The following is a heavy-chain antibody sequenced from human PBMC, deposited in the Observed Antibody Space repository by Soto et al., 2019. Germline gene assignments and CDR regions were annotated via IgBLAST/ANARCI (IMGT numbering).Heavy chain of an antibody. D-gene: IGHD3-10*01. CDR1: GASISSYY. CDR3: ARASYGSGNYYAPYYFYAMDV. CDR2: IYYSGNT. V-gene: IGHV4-59*01. Sequence: SETLSLTCDVSGASISSYYWSWIRQPPGKGLEWIGYIYYSGNTNYNPSLKSRVTMSVDTSKNQFSLNLTSVTAADTAVYFCARASYGSGNYYAPYYFYAMDVWGHGTKVTVSS. J-gene: IGHJ6*02.